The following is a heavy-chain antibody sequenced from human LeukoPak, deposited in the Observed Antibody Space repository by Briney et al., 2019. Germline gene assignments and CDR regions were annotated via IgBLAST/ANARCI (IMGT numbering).Heavy chain of an antibody. CDR3: ASGLVRGAFDI. CDR2: INHSGST. CDR1: GGSFSGYY. J-gene: IGHJ3*02. Sequence: PSETLSLTCAVYGGSFSGYYWSWIRQPPGKGLEWIGEINHSGSTNYNPSLKSRVTISVDTSKNQFSLKLSSVTAADTAVYYCASGLVRGAFDIWGQGTMVTVSS. V-gene: IGHV4-34*01. D-gene: IGHD6-13*01.